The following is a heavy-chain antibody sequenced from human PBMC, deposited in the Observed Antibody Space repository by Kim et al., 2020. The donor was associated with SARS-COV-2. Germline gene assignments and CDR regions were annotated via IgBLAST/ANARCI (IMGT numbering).Heavy chain of an antibody. CDR1: GISISSYY. V-gene: IGHV4-59*08. CDR3: AGTARGANFDY. CDR2: IYYTGSA. J-gene: IGHJ4*02. D-gene: IGHD1-26*01. Sequence: SETLSLTCSVSGISISSYYWSLIRQPPGKGLEWIGYIYYTGSANYNPSLGSRVTISVDTSKNQFSLKLSSVTAADTAVYYCAGTARGANFDYWGRGALVTVSS.